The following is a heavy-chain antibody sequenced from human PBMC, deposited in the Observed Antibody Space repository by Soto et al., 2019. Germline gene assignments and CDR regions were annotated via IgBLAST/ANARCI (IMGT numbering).Heavy chain of an antibody. CDR1: GGSVSSGSYY. Sequence: SETLSLTCTVSGGSVSSGSYYWGWIRPPPGKGLEWIGYIYYSGSTNNNPSLKSRVTISVETSKNQFSLKLSSVTSADTAVYYCASSQTTKYDFWSGYYAAFAIWGQGTMVTVSS. CDR3: ASSQTTKYDFWSGYYAAFAI. CDR2: IYYSGST. J-gene: IGHJ3*02. V-gene: IGHV4-61*01. D-gene: IGHD3-3*01.